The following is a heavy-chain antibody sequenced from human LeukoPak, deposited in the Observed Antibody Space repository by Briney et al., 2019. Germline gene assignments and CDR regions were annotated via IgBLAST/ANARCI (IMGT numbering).Heavy chain of an antibody. CDR1: GGSISSYY. J-gene: IGHJ4*02. D-gene: IGHD6-13*01. V-gene: IGHV4-59*01. CDR2: IFYSGST. Sequence: SETLSLTCTVSGGSISSYYWSWIRQPPGKGLEWIGYIFYSGSTNYNPSLKSRVTISIDTSKNQFSLQLSSVTAADTAVYYCARVFRIAAAGTVPGPDYWGQGTLVTVSS. CDR3: ARVFRIAAAGTVPGPDY.